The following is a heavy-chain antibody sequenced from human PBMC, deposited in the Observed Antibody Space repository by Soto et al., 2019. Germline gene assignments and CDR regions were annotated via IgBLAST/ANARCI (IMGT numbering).Heavy chain of an antibody. V-gene: IGHV5-10-1*01. J-gene: IGHJ6*02. CDR1: RYSFTSYW. Sequence: GESLKISCKGSRYSFTSYWISWVLHMPGKGLEWMGRIDPSDSYTNYSPSFQGHVTISADKSISTAYLQWSSLKASDTAMYYCATTRPSVLRFLEWLPNYYYYGMDVWGQGTTVTVSS. CDR2: IDPSDSYT. D-gene: IGHD3-3*01. CDR3: ATTRPSVLRFLEWLPNYYYYGMDV.